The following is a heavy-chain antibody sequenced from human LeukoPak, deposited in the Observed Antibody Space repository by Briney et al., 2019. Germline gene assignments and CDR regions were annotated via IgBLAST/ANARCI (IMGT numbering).Heavy chain of an antibody. V-gene: IGHV3-30*02. Sequence: GGSLRLSCAASGFTFSSYGMHWVRQAPGKGLEWVAFIRYDGGNKYYAESVKGRFTISRDNSKNTLYLQMNSLRAEDTAVYYCAKDRGYYDSSGYYLYWGQGTLVTVSS. J-gene: IGHJ4*02. CDR3: AKDRGYYDSSGYYLY. CDR2: IRYDGGNK. CDR1: GFTFSSYG. D-gene: IGHD3-22*01.